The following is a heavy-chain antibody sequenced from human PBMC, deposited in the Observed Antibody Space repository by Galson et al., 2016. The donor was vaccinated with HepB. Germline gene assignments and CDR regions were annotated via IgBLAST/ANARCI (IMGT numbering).Heavy chain of an antibody. CDR3: ARVVIGAVEFDY. CDR2: ISAYNGNT. CDR1: GCTFSSYG. Sequence: SVKVSCKASGCTFSSYGITWVRQAPGQGLEWMGWISAYNGNTNYAQKFQGRVTMTTDTSTSTAHMEVRSLRSDDTAVFYCARVVIGAVEFDYWGQGTLVTVSS. D-gene: IGHD3-22*01. V-gene: IGHV1-18*04. J-gene: IGHJ4*02.